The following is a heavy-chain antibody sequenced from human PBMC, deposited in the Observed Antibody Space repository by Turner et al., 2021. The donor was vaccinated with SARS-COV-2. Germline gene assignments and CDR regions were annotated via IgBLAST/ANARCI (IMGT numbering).Heavy chain of an antibody. CDR1: GFSFSSYA. V-gene: IGHV3-30-3*01. CDR3: AGIQSYDRSDYYGMDV. J-gene: IGHJ6*02. D-gene: IGHD3-22*01. CDR2: ISYDGSNK. Sequence: QVQLVESGGGVVQPGRSLRLSWSASGFSFSSYAMNWVRQAPGKGLEWVAVISYDGSNKYYADSVKGRFTISRDNSKNTLYLQMNSLRAEDTAVYYCAGIQSYDRSDYYGMDVWGQGTTVTVSS.